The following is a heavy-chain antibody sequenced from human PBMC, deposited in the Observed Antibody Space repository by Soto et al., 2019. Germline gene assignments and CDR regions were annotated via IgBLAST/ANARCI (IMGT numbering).Heavy chain of an antibody. J-gene: IGHJ6*02. CDR1: DGSISSYS. Sequence: SVTQSLTCTVSDGSISSYSWSRRRQPTGKGLEWIGYIYYSGSTNYNPSLKRRVTISVDSSKNQFSLKLSSVTAADTAVYYCAREAQRSTVGYGMDGLGQGTTVTVS. CDR2: IYYSGST. CDR3: AREAQRSTVGYGMDG. D-gene: IGHD1-26*01. V-gene: IGHV4-59*01.